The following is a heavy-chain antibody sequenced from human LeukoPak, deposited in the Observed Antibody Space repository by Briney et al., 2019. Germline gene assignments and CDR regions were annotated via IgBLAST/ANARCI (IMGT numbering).Heavy chain of an antibody. Sequence: GASVKVSCKASGGTFSSYAISWVRQAPGQGLEWMGGIIPIFGTANYAQKFQGRVTITADESTSTAYMELSSLRSEDTAVYYCARDLRHYDILTGYDYWGQGTLVTVSS. CDR3: ARDLRHYDILTGYDY. J-gene: IGHJ4*02. D-gene: IGHD3-9*01. CDR1: GGTFSSYA. CDR2: IIPIFGTA. V-gene: IGHV1-69*13.